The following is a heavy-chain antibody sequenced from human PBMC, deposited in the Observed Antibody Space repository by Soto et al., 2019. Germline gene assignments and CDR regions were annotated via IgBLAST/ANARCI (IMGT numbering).Heavy chain of an antibody. Sequence: QVTLKESGPVLVKPTETLTLTCTVSGFSLSNARMGVSWIRQPPGKALEWLAHIFSNDEKSYSTSLKSRLTISKDTSKSQVVLTMTNMDPVDTATYYCARSFQGDHYDFWSGYYGNNWFDPWGQGTLVTVSS. V-gene: IGHV2-26*01. D-gene: IGHD3-3*01. CDR1: GFSLSNARMG. CDR2: IFSNDEK. J-gene: IGHJ5*02. CDR3: ARSFQGDHYDFWSGYYGNNWFDP.